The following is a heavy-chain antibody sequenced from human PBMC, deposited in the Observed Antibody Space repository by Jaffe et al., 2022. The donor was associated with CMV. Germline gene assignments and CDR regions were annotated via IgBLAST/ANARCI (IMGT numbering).Heavy chain of an antibody. CDR1: GFTFSSYE. Sequence: EVQLVESGGGLVQPGGSLRLSCAASGFTFSSYEMNWVRQAPGKGLEWLSYISYSGSTIYYADSVKGRFTISRDNAKNSLYLQMNSLRAEDTAVYYCARRCSSNSCLTRGWFDPWGQGTLVTVSS. J-gene: IGHJ5*02. CDR3: ARRCSSNSCLTRGWFDP. CDR2: ISYSGSTI. D-gene: IGHD2-2*01. V-gene: IGHV3-48*03.